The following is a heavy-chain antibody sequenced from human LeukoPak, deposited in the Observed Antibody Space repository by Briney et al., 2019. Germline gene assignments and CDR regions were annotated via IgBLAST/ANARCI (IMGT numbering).Heavy chain of an antibody. V-gene: IGHV3-7*01. CDR1: GFTFSSYW. Sequence: GGSLRLSCAAFGFTFSSYWMSWVRQAPGKGLEWVANIKQDGSEKYYVDSVKGRFTISRDNAKNSLYLQMNSLRAEDTAVYYCARDLLGYFDVWGKGTTVTISS. J-gene: IGHJ6*04. CDR3: ARDLLGYFDV. CDR2: IKQDGSEK. D-gene: IGHD1-1*01.